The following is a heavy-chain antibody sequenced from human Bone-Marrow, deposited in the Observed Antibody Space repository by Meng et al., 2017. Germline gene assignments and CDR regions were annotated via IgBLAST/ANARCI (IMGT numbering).Heavy chain of an antibody. J-gene: IGHJ2*01. Sequence: QVQLQESGPGRVKPSPTLSLTCTVSGGSISRGNHYWSWIRQHPGKGLEYIGYIYYSGSTYYNPSLKSRVIISVDTSKNQFSLRLNSVTAADTAVYYCASLYGDSSVWYLDLWGRGTLVTVSS. CDR1: GGSISRGNHY. V-gene: IGHV4-31*03. D-gene: IGHD4-17*01. CDR2: IYYSGST. CDR3: ASLYGDSSVWYLDL.